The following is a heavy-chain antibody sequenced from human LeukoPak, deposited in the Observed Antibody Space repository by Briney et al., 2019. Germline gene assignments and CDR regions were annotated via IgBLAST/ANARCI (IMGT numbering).Heavy chain of an antibody. CDR1: GFTFSSYN. Sequence: GGSLRLSCGASGFTFSSYNMNWVRQAPGKGLEWVSYISTSSSTIYYADSVKGRFTISRDNAMNSLYLQMNSLRDEDTAVYYCARGIPQTGVMLDYWGQGTLVTVSS. V-gene: IGHV3-48*02. D-gene: IGHD2-21*01. J-gene: IGHJ4*02. CDR2: ISTSSSTI. CDR3: ARGIPQTGVMLDY.